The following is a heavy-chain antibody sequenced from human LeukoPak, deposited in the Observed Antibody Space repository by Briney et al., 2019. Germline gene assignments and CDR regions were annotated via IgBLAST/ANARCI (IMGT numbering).Heavy chain of an antibody. J-gene: IGHJ6*03. CDR3: ARIAVAGGYYYYSMDV. CDR1: GGSITSYY. CDR2: TYYSGST. V-gene: IGHV4-59*08. Sequence: SETLSLTCTVSGGSITSYYWTWIRQPPGKGLEWIGYTYYSGSTNYNPSLKSRVTISVDTSKNQFSLKLSSVTAADTAVYYCARIAVAGGYYYYSMDVWGKGTTVTVSS. D-gene: IGHD6-19*01.